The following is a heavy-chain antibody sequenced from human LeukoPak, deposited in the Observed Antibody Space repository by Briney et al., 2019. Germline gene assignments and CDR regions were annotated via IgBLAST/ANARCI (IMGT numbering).Heavy chain of an antibody. CDR3: AREGSPGSGKDYYYMDV. V-gene: IGHV3-7*01. CDR2: IKQDGSEK. Sequence: GGSLRLSCAASGFTFSRYWMSWVRQAPGKGLEWVANIKQDGSEKYYVDSVKGRFTISRDNAKNSLYLQMNSLRAEDTAVYYCAREGSPGSGKDYYYMDVWGKGTTVTISS. J-gene: IGHJ6*03. D-gene: IGHD3-10*01. CDR1: GFTFSRYW.